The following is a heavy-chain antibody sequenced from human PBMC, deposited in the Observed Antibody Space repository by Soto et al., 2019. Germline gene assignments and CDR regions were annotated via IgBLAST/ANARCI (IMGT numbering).Heavy chain of an antibody. CDR1: GFSFSNHW. CDR2: ISPDGTST. CDR3: VDLLSGWPD. J-gene: IGHJ1*01. D-gene: IGHD6-19*01. Sequence: GGSLSLSCGASGFSFSNHWKHWDCLSPGKGLVWVSRISPDGTSTFYADCVRGRFTISRDNGKNSLYLEISSLRAQATPVYYSVDLLSGWPDWGQWAL. V-gene: IGHV3-74*01.